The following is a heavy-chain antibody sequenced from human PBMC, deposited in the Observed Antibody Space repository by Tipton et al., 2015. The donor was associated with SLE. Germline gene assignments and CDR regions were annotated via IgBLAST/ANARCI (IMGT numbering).Heavy chain of an antibody. CDR1: GDSISSNYYY. Sequence: TLSLTCTVSGDSISSNYYYWAWIRQPPGKGLEWIGTVYYSENTSYNPSLRSRVTISADTSKNQFSLRLSSVTAADTAVYYCARGSALLYSVVYWGQGSLVTVSS. CDR3: ARGSALLYSVVY. J-gene: IGHJ4*02. CDR2: VYYSENT. V-gene: IGHV4-39*01. D-gene: IGHD4-11*01.